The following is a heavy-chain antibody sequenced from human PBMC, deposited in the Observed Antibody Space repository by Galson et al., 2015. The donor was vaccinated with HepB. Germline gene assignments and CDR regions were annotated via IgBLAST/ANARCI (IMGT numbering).Heavy chain of an antibody. CDR3: ARDGGTYGDLDY. CDR1: GYTFPSHR. D-gene: IGHD4-17*01. Sequence: SVKVSCKASGYTFPSHRIHWLRQAPGQGLEWMGKINPRNADTDYAQKFQGRVTMTRDTSTITVYMELSSLRSEDTATYYCARDGGTYGDLDYWGQGTLVTVSS. CDR2: INPRNADT. J-gene: IGHJ4*02. V-gene: IGHV1-46*01.